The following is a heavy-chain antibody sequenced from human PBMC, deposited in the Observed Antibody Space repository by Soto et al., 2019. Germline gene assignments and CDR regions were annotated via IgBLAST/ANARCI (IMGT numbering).Heavy chain of an antibody. CDR3: ARGLISGSHYSGGWYYFDS. V-gene: IGHV4-30-4*01. Sequence: PSETLSLTCTVSGGSISSGNYYWSWIRQPPGKGLEWIGFISYSGSTYYSTSLKSRVTISVDTSKSQFSLELNSVTAADTAVYYCARGLISGSHYSGGWYYFDSWGQGTQVTVSS. CDR2: ISYSGST. D-gene: IGHD1-26*01. CDR1: GGSISSGNYY. J-gene: IGHJ4*02.